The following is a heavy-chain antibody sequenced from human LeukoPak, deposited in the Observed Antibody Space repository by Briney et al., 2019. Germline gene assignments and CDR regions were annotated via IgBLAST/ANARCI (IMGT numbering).Heavy chain of an antibody. Sequence: GSSVKVSCKTSGGTFSNYAISWVRQAPGQGLEWMGRFIPIFHTANYAQKFQGRVTITTDESTNTAYMELSSLRPEDTAVYYCARDIPGSSGYFNDAFDIWGQGTMVTVSS. CDR1: GGTFSNYA. CDR3: ARDIPGSSGYFNDAFDI. J-gene: IGHJ3*02. V-gene: IGHV1-69*05. D-gene: IGHD3-22*01. CDR2: FIPIFHTA.